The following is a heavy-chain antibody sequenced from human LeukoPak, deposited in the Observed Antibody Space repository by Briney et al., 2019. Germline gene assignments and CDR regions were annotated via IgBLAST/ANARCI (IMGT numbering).Heavy chain of an antibody. CDR1: GYTFTSYG. CDR3: ARDFLRSYYYDSSGYYPIDY. V-gene: IGHV1-18*01. D-gene: IGHD3-22*01. J-gene: IGHJ4*02. Sequence: GASVKVSCKAPGYTFTSYGISWVRQAPGQGLEWMGWISAYNGNTNYAQKLQGRVTMTTDTSTSTAYMELRSLRSDDTAVYYCARDFLRSYYYDSSGYYPIDYWGQGTLVTVSS. CDR2: ISAYNGNT.